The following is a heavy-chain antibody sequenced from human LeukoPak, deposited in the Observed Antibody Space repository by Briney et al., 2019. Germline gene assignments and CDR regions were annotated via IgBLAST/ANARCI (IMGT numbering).Heavy chain of an antibody. J-gene: IGHJ4*02. V-gene: IGHV5-51*01. CDR1: GYSFTSYW. CDR2: IYPGDSDT. CDR3: ARKNKPGMTTVVTAFDS. D-gene: IGHD4-23*01. Sequence: GESLKISCKGSGYSFTSYWIGWVRQMPGKGLEWMGIIYPGDSDTRYSPSFQGQVTISADKSISTAYLQWSSLKASDTAMYYCARKNKPGMTTVVTAFDSWGQGTLVTVSS.